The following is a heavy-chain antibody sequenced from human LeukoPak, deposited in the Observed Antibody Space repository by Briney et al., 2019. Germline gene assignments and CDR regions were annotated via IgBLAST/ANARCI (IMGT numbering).Heavy chain of an antibody. Sequence: SETLSLTCTVSGGSISSSSYYWGWIRQPPGKGLEWIGSIYYSGSTYYNPSLKSRVTISVDTSKNQFSLKLSSVTAADTAVYYCASGRAGRLGELSLIFGRRRTFDYWGQGTLVTVSS. CDR2: IYYSGST. CDR1: GGSISSSSYY. D-gene: IGHD3-16*02. CDR3: ASGRAGRLGELSLIFGRRRTFDY. J-gene: IGHJ4*02. V-gene: IGHV4-39*07.